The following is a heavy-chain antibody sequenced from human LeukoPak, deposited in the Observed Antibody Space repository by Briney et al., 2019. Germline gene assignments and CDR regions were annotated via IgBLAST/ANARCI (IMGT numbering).Heavy chain of an antibody. D-gene: IGHD3-22*01. CDR1: GCSISSYY. CDR3: ARDRETYYYDSSGHTVGDYFDY. Sequence: SETLSLTCTVSGCSISSYYWSWIRQPAGKGLEGMPRIYTSGSTNYNPSLRSRVTKSVDTSKNQFSLNLSTVTAADTAVYYCARDRETYYYDSSGHTVGDYFDYWGQGTLVTVSS. J-gene: IGHJ4*02. CDR2: IYTSGST. V-gene: IGHV4-4*07.